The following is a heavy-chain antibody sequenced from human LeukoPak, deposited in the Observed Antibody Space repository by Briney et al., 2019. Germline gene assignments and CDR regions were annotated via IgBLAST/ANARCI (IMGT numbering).Heavy chain of an antibody. V-gene: IGHV3-74*01. CDR3: ANDDFGASGLPDY. Sequence: GGSLRLSCAASGFTFTYYWMHWVRQAPGKGLVWVARINGDGSSTNYADSVKGRFTISRDNAKRTLYLQMNSMRAEDTAVYYCANDDFGASGLPDYWGQGTLVTVSS. CDR2: INGDGSST. D-gene: IGHD3/OR15-3a*01. CDR1: GFTFTYYW. J-gene: IGHJ4*02.